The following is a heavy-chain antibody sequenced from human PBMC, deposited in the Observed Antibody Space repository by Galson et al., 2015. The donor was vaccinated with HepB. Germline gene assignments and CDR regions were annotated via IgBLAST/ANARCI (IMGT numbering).Heavy chain of an antibody. J-gene: IGHJ6*02. CDR3: AKDLGVRGEYYYYGMDV. V-gene: IGHV3-23*01. CDR2: IGSDGSST. Sequence: SLRLSCAASGFTFSSYAMSWARQAPGKGLEWVSAIGSDGSSTFYADSVEGRSTISRDNSGNTLYLQMNRLRAEDTAIYYCAKDLGVRGEYYYYGMDVWGQGTTVTVSS. D-gene: IGHD3-10*01. CDR1: GFTFSSYA.